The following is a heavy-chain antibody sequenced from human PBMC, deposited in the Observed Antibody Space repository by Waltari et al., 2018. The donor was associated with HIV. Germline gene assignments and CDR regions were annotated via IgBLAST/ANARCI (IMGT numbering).Heavy chain of an antibody. J-gene: IGHJ2*01. D-gene: IGHD1-26*01. CDR2: IYYTGRA. V-gene: IGHV4-39*01. CDR1: GGSVSSSSYF. Sequence: QLQLQKSGPGLVTPSETLSRTCTASGGSVSSSSYFWGWIRQPPGKGLEWVGGIYYTGRAYYNPSLKSRVTISVDTSKNQFSLKVTSVTAADTAVYYCARHALRVGAAYWNFDLWGRGTLVTVSS. CDR3: ARHALRVGAAYWNFDL.